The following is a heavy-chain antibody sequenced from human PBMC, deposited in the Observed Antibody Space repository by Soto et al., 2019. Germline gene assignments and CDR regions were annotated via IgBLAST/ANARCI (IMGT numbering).Heavy chain of an antibody. Sequence: QVQLQESGPGLVKPSETLSLTCTVSGGSISSYYWSCIRQPPGKGLEWIGYIYYSGSTNYNPSLKSRVTMSVDTSKNQFSLKLSSVTAADTAVYYCARRYGASFDYWGQGTLVTVSS. CDR2: IYYSGST. J-gene: IGHJ4*02. D-gene: IGHD4-17*01. CDR1: GGSISSYY. V-gene: IGHV4-59*01. CDR3: ARRYGASFDY.